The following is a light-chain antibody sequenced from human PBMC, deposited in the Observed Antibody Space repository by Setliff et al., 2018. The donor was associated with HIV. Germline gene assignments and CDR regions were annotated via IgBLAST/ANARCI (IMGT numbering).Light chain of an antibody. CDR1: TSDIGHDNR. Sequence: QSALTQPPDVSGSPGQSVTISCTGSTSDIGHDNRVSWYQQPPGASPKLMIYEVSHRPSGVPDRFSGSKSGNTASLTISGLQPEDEADYYCSSYTTSITVVFGTGTKVTVL. V-gene: IGLV2-18*02. CDR3: SSYTTSITVV. CDR2: EVS. J-gene: IGLJ1*01.